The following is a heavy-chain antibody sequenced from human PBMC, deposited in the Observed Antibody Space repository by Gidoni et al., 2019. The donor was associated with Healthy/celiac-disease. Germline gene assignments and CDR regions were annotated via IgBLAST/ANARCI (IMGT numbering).Heavy chain of an antibody. Sequence: QVQLVQSGAEVKKPGASVKVSCKASGYTFTRYGISWVRQAPEQGLEWMGWISAYNGNTNYAQKLQGRVTMTTDTSTSTAYMELRSMRSDDTAVYYCARPKGSPGSYCVFDYWGQGTLVTVSS. CDR2: ISAYNGNT. D-gene: IGHD1-26*01. J-gene: IGHJ4*02. V-gene: IGHV1-18*01. CDR3: ARPKGSPGSYCVFDY. CDR1: GYTFTRYG.